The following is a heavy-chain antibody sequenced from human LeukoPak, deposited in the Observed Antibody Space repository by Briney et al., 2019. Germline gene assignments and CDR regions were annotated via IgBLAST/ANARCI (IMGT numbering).Heavy chain of an antibody. D-gene: IGHD4-17*01. Sequence: ASVKVSCKASGYTFNGYYMHWLRQAPGQGLEWMGWINPNSGGTNYAQKFQGRVTMTRDTSSSTAYMELSRLRSDDTAVYYCAKEVDYAPGDAFDIWGQGTMVTVSS. CDR3: AKEVDYAPGDAFDI. J-gene: IGHJ3*02. CDR2: INPNSGGT. CDR1: GYTFNGYY. V-gene: IGHV1-2*02.